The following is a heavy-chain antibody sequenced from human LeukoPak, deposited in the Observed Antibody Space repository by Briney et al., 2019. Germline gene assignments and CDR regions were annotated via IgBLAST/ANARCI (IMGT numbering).Heavy chain of an antibody. Sequence: ASVKVSCKASGYTFTSHTMHWMRQAPGQRLEWMGWIDTGNDNTKYSQKFQGRVTITRDTSATTAYMELSSLRSEDTAVYYCARFPTIADGMDVWGQGTTVTVSS. V-gene: IGHV1-3*04. CDR2: IDTGNDNT. D-gene: IGHD3-3*01. CDR3: ARFPTIADGMDV. CDR1: GYTFTSHT. J-gene: IGHJ6*02.